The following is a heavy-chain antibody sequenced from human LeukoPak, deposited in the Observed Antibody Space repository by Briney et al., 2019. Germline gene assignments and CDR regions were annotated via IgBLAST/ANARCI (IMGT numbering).Heavy chain of an antibody. J-gene: IGHJ4*02. Sequence: GRSLRLSCVASGFSFNNYGFHWVRQAPGKGLEWVAGIYYDGSTKYYGDSVKGRFTISRDNSENTLYLQMNSLRAEDTAVYYCARDSSGGGWRYFDYWGQGTLVTVSS. D-gene: IGHD6-19*01. CDR1: GFSFNNYG. V-gene: IGHV3-33*01. CDR3: ARDSSGGGWRYFDY. CDR2: IYYDGSTK.